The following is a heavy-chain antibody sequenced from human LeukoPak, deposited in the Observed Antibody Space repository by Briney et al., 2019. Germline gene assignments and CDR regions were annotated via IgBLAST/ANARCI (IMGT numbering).Heavy chain of an antibody. CDR3: ARAKGLAGSYLDNWFDP. J-gene: IGHJ5*02. D-gene: IGHD1-26*01. CDR1: GFTFSTYL. V-gene: IGHV3-30*04. CDR2: TSYDGTSE. Sequence: GGSLRLSCAASGFTFSTYLMHWVRQAPGKGLEWVAATSYDGTSELYADFVKGRFSISRDNSRNTLSLQMDTLRPEDTAIYYCARAKGLAGSYLDNWFDPWGQGTRVIVSS.